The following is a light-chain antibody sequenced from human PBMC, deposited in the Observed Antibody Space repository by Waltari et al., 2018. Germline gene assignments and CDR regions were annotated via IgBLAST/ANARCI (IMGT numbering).Light chain of an antibody. Sequence: IVLTQSPGTLSLCPGDRATLSCRAIQSVRRSLTWYQQKPGQAPRLLIYDTSTRATGIPDRFSGSGSGTDFSLTISRLEPEDFAVYYWQEYVNLPATFGQGTKVEIK. J-gene: IGKJ1*01. CDR1: QSVRRS. V-gene: IGKV3-20*01. CDR3: QEYVNLPAT. CDR2: DTS.